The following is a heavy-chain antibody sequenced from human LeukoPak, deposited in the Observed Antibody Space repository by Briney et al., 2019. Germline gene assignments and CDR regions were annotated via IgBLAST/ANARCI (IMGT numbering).Heavy chain of an antibody. CDR3: ARVGWLQTTSIDY. Sequence: GGSLRLSCAASRFTFSSYSMNWVRQAPGKGLEWVSSISSSSSYIYYADSVKGRFTISRDNAKNSLYLQMNSLRAEDTAVYYCARVGWLQTTSIDYWGQGTLVTVSS. CDR2: ISSSSSYI. D-gene: IGHD5-12*01. J-gene: IGHJ4*02. V-gene: IGHV3-21*01. CDR1: RFTFSSYS.